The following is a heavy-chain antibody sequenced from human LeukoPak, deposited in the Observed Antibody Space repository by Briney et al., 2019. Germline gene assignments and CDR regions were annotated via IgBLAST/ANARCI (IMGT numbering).Heavy chain of an antibody. D-gene: IGHD3-10*01. V-gene: IGHV4-30-4*08. CDR2: IYYSGST. J-gene: IGHJ4*02. CDR1: AGFTFSYYSI. CDR3: ARAYTGDFDY. Sequence: TCCAAAGFTFSYYSIYLLRQPPREGLEWIGYIYYSGSTYYNPSLKSQVTISVDTSKNQFSLKLSSVTAADTAVYYCARAYTGDFDYWGQGTLVAVSS.